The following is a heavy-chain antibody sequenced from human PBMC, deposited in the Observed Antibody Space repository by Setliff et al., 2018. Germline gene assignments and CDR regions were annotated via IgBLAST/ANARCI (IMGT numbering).Heavy chain of an antibody. J-gene: IGHJ6*03. CDR1: GYTFTNYP. D-gene: IGHD6-19*01. CDR2: INTNTGNP. Sequence: ASVKVSCKASGYTFTNYPIHWVRQAPGQRLEWMGWINTNTGNPTYAQGFTGRFVFSLDTSVSTAYLQISSLKAEDTAVYYCARDSSGWSGFSRLVGVYYYYMDVWGKGTTVTVSS. CDR3: ARDSSGWSGFSRLVGVYYYYMDV. V-gene: IGHV7-4-1*02.